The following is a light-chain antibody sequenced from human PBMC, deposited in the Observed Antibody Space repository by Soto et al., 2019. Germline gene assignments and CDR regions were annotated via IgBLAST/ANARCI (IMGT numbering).Light chain of an antibody. V-gene: IGKV1-39*01. J-gene: IGKJ3*01. CDR2: SAS. Sequence: DIQMTQSPSSLSASVGERVTITCRASQSISTYLNWYQQKSGKGPKLLIFSASTLQSGVPSRFSGSGSGADFTLTISSLQPEDFATYYCQQSYNTPFTFGPGTKVDIK. CDR1: QSISTY. CDR3: QQSYNTPFT.